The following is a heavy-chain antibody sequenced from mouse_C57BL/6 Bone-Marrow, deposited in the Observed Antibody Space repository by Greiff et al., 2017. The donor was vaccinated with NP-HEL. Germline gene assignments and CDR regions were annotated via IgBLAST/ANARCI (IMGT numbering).Heavy chain of an antibody. CDR1: GFTFSDYG. V-gene: IGHV5-17*01. J-gene: IGHJ1*03. D-gene: IGHD1-1*01. CDR2: ISSGSSTI. CDR3: ARGGYYGSSLYFDV. Sequence: VQLQQSGGGLVKPGGSLKLSCAASGFTFSDYGMHWVRQAPEKGLEWVAYISSGSSTIYYADTVKGRFTISRDNAKNTLCLQTTRLRSEDTAMYYCARGGYYGSSLYFDVWGTGTTVTVSS.